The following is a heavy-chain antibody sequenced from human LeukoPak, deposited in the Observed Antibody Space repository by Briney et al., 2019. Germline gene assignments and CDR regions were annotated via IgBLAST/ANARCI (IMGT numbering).Heavy chain of an antibody. V-gene: IGHV3-64*04. D-gene: IGHD5-24*01. CDR2: ITSIGGST. Sequence: GGSLRLSCSASGFTFSSYIMHWVRQAPGKGLEYVSAITSIGGSTYYADSVKGRFTISRDNSKNTLYLQMNNLRAEDSAVYYCARDGSNYYFDYWGQGTLVTVSS. J-gene: IGHJ4*02. CDR1: GFTFSSYI. CDR3: ARDGSNYYFDY.